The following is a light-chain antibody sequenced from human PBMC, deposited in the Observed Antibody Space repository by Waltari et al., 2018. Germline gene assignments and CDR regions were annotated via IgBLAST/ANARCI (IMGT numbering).Light chain of an antibody. CDR2: EVS. CDR1: SSDIGGYNR. Sequence: QAALTQPPSMSGSPGQSVTISCTGTSSDIGGYNRVSWYQQHPGKAPKLMIYEVSQRPAGFSDRFSGSKSGNMASLTISGLQAENEADYYCSSYAGSNTFGLFGGGTRLTVL. V-gene: IGLV2-8*01. J-gene: IGLJ2*01. CDR3: SSYAGSNTFGL.